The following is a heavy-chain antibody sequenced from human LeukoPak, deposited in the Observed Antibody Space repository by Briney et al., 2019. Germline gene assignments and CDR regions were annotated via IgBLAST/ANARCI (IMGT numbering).Heavy chain of an antibody. V-gene: IGHV3-66*01. Sequence: PGRSLRLSCAASGFSFSSYGMHWVRQAPGKGLEWVSVIYSGGSTYYADSVKGRFIISRDNSKNTLYLQMNSLRAEDTAVYYCARSVLSSPYYYDSSGYYYFQHWGQGTLVTVSS. D-gene: IGHD3-22*01. CDR1: GFSFSSYG. J-gene: IGHJ1*01. CDR3: ARSVLSSPYYYDSSGYYYFQH. CDR2: IYSGGST.